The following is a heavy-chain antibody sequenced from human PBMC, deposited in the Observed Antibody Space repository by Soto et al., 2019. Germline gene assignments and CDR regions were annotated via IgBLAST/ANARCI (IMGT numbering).Heavy chain of an antibody. Sequence: SVKVSCKASGGTFSSYTISWVRQAPGQGLEWMGRIIPILGIANYAQKFQGRVTITADKSTSTAYMELSSLRSEDTAVYYCARGTEGGFCSGGSCYSRAGYYYYYYMDVWGKGTTVTVSS. CDR3: ARGTEGGFCSGGSCYSRAGYYYYYYMDV. J-gene: IGHJ6*03. D-gene: IGHD2-15*01. V-gene: IGHV1-69*02. CDR1: GGTFSSYT. CDR2: IIPILGIA.